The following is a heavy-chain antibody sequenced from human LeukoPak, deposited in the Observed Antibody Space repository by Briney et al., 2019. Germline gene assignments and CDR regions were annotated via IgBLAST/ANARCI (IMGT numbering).Heavy chain of an antibody. CDR3: ATDPGSSWKADY. CDR1: GFTFSSYS. D-gene: IGHD6-13*01. CDR2: ICSSSSTI. Sequence: GGSLRLSCAASGFTFSSYSMNWVRQAPGKGLEWVSYICSSSSTIYYADSVEGRFTISRDNAKNSLYLQMNSLRDEDTAVYYCATDPGSSWKADYWGQGTPVTVSS. J-gene: IGHJ4*02. V-gene: IGHV3-48*02.